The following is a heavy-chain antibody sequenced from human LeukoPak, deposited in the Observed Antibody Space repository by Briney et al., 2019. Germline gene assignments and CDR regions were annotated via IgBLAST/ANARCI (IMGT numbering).Heavy chain of an antibody. J-gene: IGHJ6*03. V-gene: IGHV4-61*02. CDR2: IYTSGST. D-gene: IGHD1-1*01. CDR1: GGSISSGSYY. CDR3: ARVQAYYYYMDV. Sequence: PSQTLSLTCTVSGGSISSGSYYWSWIRQPAGKGLEWIGRIYTSGSTNYNPSLKSRVTMSVDTSKNQFSLKLSSVTAADTAVYYCARVQAYYYYMDVWGKGTTVTVSS.